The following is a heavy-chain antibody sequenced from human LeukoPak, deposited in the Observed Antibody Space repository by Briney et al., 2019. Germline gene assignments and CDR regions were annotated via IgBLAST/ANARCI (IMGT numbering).Heavy chain of an antibody. V-gene: IGHV3-23*01. Sequence: GRSLRLSCAASGFTFSSYAMSWVRQAPGKGLEWVSGISGSGGRTYYADSVKGRFTISRDISKNTLYLQMNSLRAEDTAVYSCARGEYTSGTFRGYYFDYWGQGTLVTVSS. CDR3: ARGEYTSGTFRGYYFDY. J-gene: IGHJ4*02. CDR2: ISGSGGRT. CDR1: GFTFSSYA. D-gene: IGHD1-1*01.